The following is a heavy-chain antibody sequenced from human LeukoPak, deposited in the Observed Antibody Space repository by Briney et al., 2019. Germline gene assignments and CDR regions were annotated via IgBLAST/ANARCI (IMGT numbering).Heavy chain of an antibody. D-gene: IGHD1-26*01. Sequence: GGSLRLSCAASGFTFSSYAMHWVRQAPGKGLEYVSAISSNGGSTYYANSVEGRFTISRDNSKNTLYLQMGSLRAEDMAVYYCARDPGMGATKYYYYYGMDVWGQGTTVTVSS. CDR2: ISSNGGST. CDR1: GFTFSSYA. V-gene: IGHV3-64*01. J-gene: IGHJ6*02. CDR3: ARDPGMGATKYYYYYGMDV.